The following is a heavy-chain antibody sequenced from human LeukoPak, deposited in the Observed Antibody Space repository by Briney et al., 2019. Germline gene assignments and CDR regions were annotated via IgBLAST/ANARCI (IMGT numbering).Heavy chain of an antibody. D-gene: IGHD3-22*01. J-gene: IGHJ4*02. V-gene: IGHV3-23*01. CDR2: VSGSGSGT. CDR3: AKDHPFDYYYATSGYFLY. CDR1: GLTISNNF. Sequence: GGSLRLSCAASGLTISNNFMGWVRQAPGKGLEWVSSVSGSGSGTYYADSVKGRFTISRDNSKNTVYLQMNSLRADDTAVYYCAKDHPFDYYYATSGYFLYWGQGTLVTVSS.